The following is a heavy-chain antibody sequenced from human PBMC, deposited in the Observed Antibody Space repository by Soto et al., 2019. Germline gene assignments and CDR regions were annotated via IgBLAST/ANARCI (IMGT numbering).Heavy chain of an antibody. D-gene: IGHD3-22*01. Sequence: SETLSLTCAVYGGSFSGYYWSWIRRPPGKGLEWIGEINHSGSTNYNPSLKSRVTISVDTSKNQFSLKLSSVTAADTAVYYCARVYYYDSSGYYYPRAFDIWGQGTMVTVSS. CDR2: INHSGST. CDR3: ARVYYYDSSGYYYPRAFDI. V-gene: IGHV4-34*01. CDR1: GGSFSGYY. J-gene: IGHJ3*02.